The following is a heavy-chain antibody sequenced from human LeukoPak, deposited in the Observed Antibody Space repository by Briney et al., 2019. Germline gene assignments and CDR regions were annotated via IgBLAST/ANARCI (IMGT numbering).Heavy chain of an antibody. D-gene: IGHD5-12*01. CDR1: GGSISSGGYY. CDR3: AREPVAPSVFFDY. Sequence: SETLSLTCTVSGGSISSGGYYWSWIRQHPGKGLEWIGYIYYSGSTYYNPSLKSRVTISVDTSKSQISLNLNSVIAADTAVYYCAREPVAPSVFFDYWGEGALVTVSS. J-gene: IGHJ4*02. V-gene: IGHV4-31*03. CDR2: IYYSGST.